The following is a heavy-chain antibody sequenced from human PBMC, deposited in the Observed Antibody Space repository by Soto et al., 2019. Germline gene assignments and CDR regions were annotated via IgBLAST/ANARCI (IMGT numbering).Heavy chain of an antibody. D-gene: IGHD4-17*01. CDR2: INSDGSST. CDR3: ARTTTVTYHPPHFDY. V-gene: IGHV3-74*01. J-gene: IGHJ4*02. CDR1: GFTFSSYW. Sequence: GGSLRLSCAASGFTFSSYWMHWVRQAPGKGLVWVSRINSDGSSTSYADSVKGRFTISRDNAKNTLYLQMNSLRAEDTAVYYCARTTTVTYHPPHFDYWGQGTLVTVSS.